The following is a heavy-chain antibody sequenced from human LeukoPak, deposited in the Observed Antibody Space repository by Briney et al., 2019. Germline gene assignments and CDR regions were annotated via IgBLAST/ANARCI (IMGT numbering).Heavy chain of an antibody. D-gene: IGHD6-13*01. J-gene: IGHJ6*02. CDR3: ARDVPIAAAGTIKYYYYGMDV. V-gene: IGHV1-69*04. CDR1: GGTFSTYA. CDR2: FIPILDQA. Sequence: SVKVSCKASGGTFSTYAISWVRQAPGQGLEWMGRFIPILDQANYAQTFQGRVSITADKSTTTAYMELTSLRSEDTAVYYCARDVPIAAAGTIKYYYYGMDVWGQGTTVTVSS.